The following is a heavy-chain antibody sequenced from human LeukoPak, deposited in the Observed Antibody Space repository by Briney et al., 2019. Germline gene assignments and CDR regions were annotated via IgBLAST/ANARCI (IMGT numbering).Heavy chain of an antibody. D-gene: IGHD3-10*01. V-gene: IGHV4-38-2*02. CDR1: GYSISSGYY. Sequence: SETLSLTCTVSGYSISSGYYWGWIRQPPGKGLEWIGEINHSGSTNYNPSLKSRVTISVDTSKNQFSLKLSSVTAADTAVYYCARLVPYYGSGSYSGDLFWFDPWGQGTLVTVSS. J-gene: IGHJ5*02. CDR2: INHSGST. CDR3: ARLVPYYGSGSYSGDLFWFDP.